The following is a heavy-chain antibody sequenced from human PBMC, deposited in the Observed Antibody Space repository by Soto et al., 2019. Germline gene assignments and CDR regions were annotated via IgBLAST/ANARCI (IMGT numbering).Heavy chain of an antibody. CDR3: TRDFARGDYDILTGYYFPWFAP. Sequence: YGITSYSMHWVHQETKKRLEWMGWINAGNGNTKYSQKFQGRVTITRDTSASTAYLQMNSLKTEDTAVYYCTRDFARGDYDILTGYYFPWFAPWGQGTLVTVSS. CDR1: YGITSYS. CDR2: INAGNGNT. D-gene: IGHD3-9*01. J-gene: IGHJ5*02. V-gene: IGHV1-3*01.